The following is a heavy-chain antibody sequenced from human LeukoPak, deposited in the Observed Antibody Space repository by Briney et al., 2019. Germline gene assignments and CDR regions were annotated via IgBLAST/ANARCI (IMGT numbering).Heavy chain of an antibody. V-gene: IGHV4-39*01. J-gene: IGHJ6*03. CDR1: GGSVSSSSYY. Sequence: NPSETLSLTCTVSGGSVSSSSYYWGWIRQPPGKGLEWIGSIYYGGSTYYNPSLNSRVTISVDTSKNQFSLKLSSVAAADTAVYYCARGRGRGYYYYMDVWGKGTTVTVSS. CDR3: ARGRGRGYYYYMDV. CDR2: IYYGGST.